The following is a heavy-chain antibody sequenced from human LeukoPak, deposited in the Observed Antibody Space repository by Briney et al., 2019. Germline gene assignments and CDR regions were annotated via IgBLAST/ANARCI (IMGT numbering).Heavy chain of an antibody. CDR1: GYTFDIYN. J-gene: IGHJ6*04. CDR3: ARGGIRDSNNVNYLYMDV. V-gene: IGHV1-8*01. D-gene: IGHD4-11*01. Sequence: ASVKVSCKASGYTFDIYNVYWVRQATGKGLEWMGWMNPRTGFAGYAQKFQDRVNMTRNTFITTAYMELNSLRSEDTAVYFCARGGIRDSNNVNYLYMDVWGKGTTVIVSS. CDR2: MNPRTGFA.